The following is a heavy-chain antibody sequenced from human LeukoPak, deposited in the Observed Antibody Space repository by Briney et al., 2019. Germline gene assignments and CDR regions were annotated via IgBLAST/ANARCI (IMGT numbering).Heavy chain of an antibody. J-gene: IGHJ4*02. V-gene: IGHV4-4*07. CDR2: IYTSGST. CDR3: ARGNYYDSSGPPSCFDY. CDR1: GGSISSYY. Sequence: PSETLSLTCTVSGGSISSYYWSWIRQPAGKGLEWIGRIYTSGSTNYNPSLKSRVTMSVDTSKNQFSLKLSSVTAADTAVYYCARGNYYDSSGPPSCFDYWGQGTLVTVSS. D-gene: IGHD3-22*01.